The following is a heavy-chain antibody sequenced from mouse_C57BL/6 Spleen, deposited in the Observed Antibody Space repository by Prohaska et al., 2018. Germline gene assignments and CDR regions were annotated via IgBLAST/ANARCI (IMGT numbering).Heavy chain of an antibody. Sequence: EVQLLETGGGLVQPGGSRGLSCEGSGFTFSGFWMSWVRQTPGKTLEWIGDINSDGSAINYAPSIKDRFTIFRDNDKSTLYLHMSNGRSEDTDTHFCLRYSNYWHFDVWSTGTKVTVSS. J-gene: IGHJ1*03. CDR3: LRYSNYWHFDV. CDR1: GFTFSGFW. V-gene: IGHV11-2*01. D-gene: IGHD2-5*01. CDR2: INSDGSAI.